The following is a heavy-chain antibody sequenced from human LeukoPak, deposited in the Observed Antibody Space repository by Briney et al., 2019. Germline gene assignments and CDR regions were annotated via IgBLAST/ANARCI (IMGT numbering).Heavy chain of an antibody. J-gene: IGHJ4*02. CDR3: ASATSVWGGSDY. CDR2: IKQDGSEK. Sequence: PGGSLRLSCAASAFPFSTYVMSWVRQAPGGGLEWVANIKQDGSEKYYVDSVKGRFTLSRDNAKNSLYLQINSLRAEDTAMYYCASATSVWGGSDYWGQGTLVTVSS. V-gene: IGHV3-7*01. D-gene: IGHD2-15*01. CDR1: AFPFSTYV.